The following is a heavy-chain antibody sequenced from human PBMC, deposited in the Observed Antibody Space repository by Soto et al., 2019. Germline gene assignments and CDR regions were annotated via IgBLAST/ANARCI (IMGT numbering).Heavy chain of an antibody. CDR2: IYHGGTT. Sequence: SETLSLTCAVSGYSLGSGSYWGWIRQPPGKGPEWIASIYHGGTTFYNPSLKSRVTLSVDTSKNHYSLNLRSVTAADTAVYYCARVHVMVVAGSTFDYWGPGILVTVSS. CDR1: GYSLGSGSY. D-gene: IGHD6-19*01. V-gene: IGHV4-38-2*01. J-gene: IGHJ4*01. CDR3: ARVHVMVVAGSTFDY.